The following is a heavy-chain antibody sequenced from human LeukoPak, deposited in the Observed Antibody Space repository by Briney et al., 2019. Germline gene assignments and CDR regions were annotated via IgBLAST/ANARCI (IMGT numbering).Heavy chain of an antibody. CDR2: ISAYSGNT. V-gene: IGHV1-18*01. Sequence: ASVKVSCKDSGYTFTSYSISWVRQAPGQGLEWMEWISAYSGNTNYAQNLQDRVTMTTDTSTSTAYMELRSLRSDDTAVYYCAREGVATIGGYYYYYMDVWGKGTTVTVSS. J-gene: IGHJ6*03. CDR1: GYTFTSYS. D-gene: IGHD5-24*01. CDR3: AREGVATIGGYYYYYMDV.